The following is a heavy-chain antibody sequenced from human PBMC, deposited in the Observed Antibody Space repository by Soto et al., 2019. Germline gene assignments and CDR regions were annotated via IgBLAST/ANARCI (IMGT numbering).Heavy chain of an antibody. V-gene: IGHV3-66*01. Sequence: GGSLRLSCAASGFTVIGNYMSWVRQAPGRGLEWVSVIYSGGSTYYADSVKGRFTLSRDNSKNTLYLQMNSLRAEDTAVYYCARSVWGFWGGYYYYYMDVWGKGTTVTVSS. D-gene: IGHD3-3*01. CDR2: IYSGGST. CDR1: GFTVIGNY. CDR3: ARSVWGFWGGYYYYYMDV. J-gene: IGHJ6*03.